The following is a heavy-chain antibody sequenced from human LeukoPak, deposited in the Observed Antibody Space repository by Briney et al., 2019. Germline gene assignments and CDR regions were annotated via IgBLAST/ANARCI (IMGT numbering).Heavy chain of an antibody. V-gene: IGHV1-18*01. D-gene: IGHD3-10*01. Sequence: GASVKVSCKASGYTFSTNGISWVRQAPGQGLEWTGWISAYNGNTNHAQKLQGRVTMTTDTSTSTAYMELRSLRSDDTAVYYCARDRGRAPFDPWGQGTLVTVSS. J-gene: IGHJ5*02. CDR3: ARDRGRAPFDP. CDR2: ISAYNGNT. CDR1: GYTFSTNG.